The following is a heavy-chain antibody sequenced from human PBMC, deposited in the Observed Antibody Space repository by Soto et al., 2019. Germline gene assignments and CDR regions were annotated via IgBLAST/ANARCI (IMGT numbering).Heavy chain of an antibody. J-gene: IGHJ3*02. D-gene: IGHD6-19*01. Sequence: QVQLVQSGAEVKKPGSSVKVSCKASGGTFSSYAISWVRQAPGQGLEWMGGIIPIFGTANYAQKVQGRVTITADESTSTAYMELSSLRSEDTAVYYCARQRTGIAVAGRVDAFDIWGQGTMVTVSS. CDR3: ARQRTGIAVAGRVDAFDI. V-gene: IGHV1-69*12. CDR1: GGTFSSYA. CDR2: IIPIFGTA.